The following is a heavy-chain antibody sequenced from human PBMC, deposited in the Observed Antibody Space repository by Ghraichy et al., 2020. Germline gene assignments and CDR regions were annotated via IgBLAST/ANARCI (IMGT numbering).Heavy chain of an antibody. CDR1: GFTVSSNY. CDR3: ARVGITMVRGAEAGNFDY. CDR2: IYSGGST. J-gene: IGHJ4*02. D-gene: IGHD3-10*01. V-gene: IGHV3-53*01. Sequence: GGSLRLSCAASGFTVSSNYMSWVRQAPGKGLEWVSVIYSGGSTYYADSVKGRFTISRDNSKNTLYLQMNSLRAEDTAVYYCARVGITMVRGAEAGNFDYWGQGTLVTVSS.